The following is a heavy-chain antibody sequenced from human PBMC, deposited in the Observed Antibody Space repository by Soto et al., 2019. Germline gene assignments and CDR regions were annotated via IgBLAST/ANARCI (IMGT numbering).Heavy chain of an antibody. D-gene: IGHD3-10*01. V-gene: IGHV5-51*01. CDR1: GYRFTSYW. CDR3: AARVGSSAPYYYGMDV. CDR2: IDPGDSDT. Sequence: RGESLKISCKGSGYRFTSYWIGWVRQMPGKGLEWMGIIDPGDSDTRYSPSFQGQVTISVDKSITTTYLQWSSLKASDTAMYYCAARVGSSAPYYYGMDVWGQGTTVTVSS. J-gene: IGHJ6*02.